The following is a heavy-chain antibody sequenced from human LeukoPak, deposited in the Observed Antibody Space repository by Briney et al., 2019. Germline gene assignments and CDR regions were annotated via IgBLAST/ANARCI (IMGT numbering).Heavy chain of an antibody. CDR2: INPNSGGT. Sequence: GASVKVSCKASGYTFTGYYMHWVRQAPGQGLEWMGWINPNSGGTNYAQKFQGRVTMTRDTSISTAYMELSRLTSDDTAVYYCARPQVDTAMVTRRGPNYYYYYMDVWGKGTTVTISS. J-gene: IGHJ6*03. V-gene: IGHV1-2*02. D-gene: IGHD5-18*01. CDR3: ARPQVDTAMVTRRGPNYYYYYMDV. CDR1: GYTFTGYY.